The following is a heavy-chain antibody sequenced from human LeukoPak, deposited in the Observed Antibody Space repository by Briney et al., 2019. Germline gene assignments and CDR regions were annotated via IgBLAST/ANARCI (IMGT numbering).Heavy chain of an antibody. CDR2: ISSSSSTI. V-gene: IGHV3-48*01. CDR1: GFTFSSYS. J-gene: IGHJ4*02. D-gene: IGHD6-19*01. CDR3: AKARYNTGWYYFDY. Sequence: GGSLRLSCAASGFTFSSYSMNWVRQAPGKGLEWVSYISSSSSTIYYADSVKGRFTISRDNSKSTLYLQMNSLRVEDTALYYCAKARYNTGWYYFDYWGQGTLVTVSS.